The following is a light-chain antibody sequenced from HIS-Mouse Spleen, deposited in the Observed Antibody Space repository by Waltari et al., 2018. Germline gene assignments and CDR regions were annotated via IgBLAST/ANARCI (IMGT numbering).Light chain of an antibody. CDR3: AAWDDSLSGWV. Sequence: QSVLTQPPSASGTPGQRVTISCSGSSSNIGSHYVYWYQQLPGTATKLLIYRNNQRPSGVPDRFSGSKSGTSASLAISGLRSEDEADYYCAAWDDSLSGWVFGGGTKLTVL. CDR2: RNN. V-gene: IGLV1-47*01. CDR1: SSNIGSHY. J-gene: IGLJ3*02.